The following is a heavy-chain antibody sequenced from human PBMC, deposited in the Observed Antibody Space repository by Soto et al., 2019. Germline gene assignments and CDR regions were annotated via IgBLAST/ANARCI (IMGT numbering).Heavy chain of an antibody. CDR1: GFTFSNYW. Sequence: GGSLRLSCAASGFTFSNYWMSWVRQAPGKGLEWVANIKQDGSEKYYVDSVKGRFTISRDNAKNSLYLQMNNLRAEDTAVYYCARDETYYYGSGPVGGQGTLVTVSS. V-gene: IGHV3-7*01. D-gene: IGHD3-10*01. J-gene: IGHJ4*02. CDR2: IKQDGSEK. CDR3: ARDETYYYGSGPV.